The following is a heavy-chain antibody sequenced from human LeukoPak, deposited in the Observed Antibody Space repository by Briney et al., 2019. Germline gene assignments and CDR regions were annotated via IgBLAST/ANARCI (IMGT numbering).Heavy chain of an antibody. Sequence: GASVKVSCKTSGYTFTSNGISWVRQAPGQGLEWMGWISAYNGNTYYAQNLQGRVTMTTDTSTSTAYMELRSLRSDDTAVYYCAKTTVTSEDYYYYYMDVWGKGTTVTVSS. CDR1: GYTFTSNG. CDR3: AKTTVTSEDYYYYYMDV. J-gene: IGHJ6*03. D-gene: IGHD4-17*01. CDR2: ISAYNGNT. V-gene: IGHV1-18*01.